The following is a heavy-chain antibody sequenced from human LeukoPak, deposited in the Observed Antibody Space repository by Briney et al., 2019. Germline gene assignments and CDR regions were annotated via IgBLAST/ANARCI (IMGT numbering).Heavy chain of an antibody. CDR1: GGSISSYY. CDR3: ARALGYSFDY. J-gene: IGHJ4*02. D-gene: IGHD2-15*01. CDR2: IYYSGMT. V-gene: IGHV4-59*01. Sequence: SETLSLTCTVSGGSISSYYWSWIRQPPGKGLEWIGYIYYSGMTNYNPSLKSRVTISLDTSKNQFSLKLSSVTAADTAVYYCARALGYSFDYWGQGTLVTVSS.